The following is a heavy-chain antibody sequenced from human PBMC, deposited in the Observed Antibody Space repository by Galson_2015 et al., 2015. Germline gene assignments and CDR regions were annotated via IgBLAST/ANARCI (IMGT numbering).Heavy chain of an antibody. CDR1: GFTFSNYG. CDR2: ISGSGDST. V-gene: IGHV3-23*01. J-gene: IGHJ3*02. D-gene: IGHD6-19*01. Sequence: GSLRLSCAASGFTFSNYGMSWVRQAPGKGLEWVSGISGSGDSTNYADSVKGRFTISRDNSKNTVYLQMDSLRAEDTAVYYCARQQWLPHDAFDIWGQGTMVTVSS. CDR3: ARQQWLPHDAFDI.